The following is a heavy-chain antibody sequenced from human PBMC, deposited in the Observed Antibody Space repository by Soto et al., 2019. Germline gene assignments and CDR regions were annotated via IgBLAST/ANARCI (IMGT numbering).Heavy chain of an antibody. CDR2: IWYDETNK. V-gene: IGHV3-33*01. D-gene: IGHD7-27*01. CDR1: GFTLTNHG. CDR3: VRDGANWGSHWYFDL. J-gene: IGHJ2*01. Sequence: QVQFVESGGGVVQPGRSLRLSCAASGFTLTNHGMHWVRQASGKGLEWLTVIWYDETNKYYTDSVRGRFTVSRDTSKNIVFLQMDNLRTEDTAGYYCVRDGANWGSHWYFDLWGRGTRVTVSS.